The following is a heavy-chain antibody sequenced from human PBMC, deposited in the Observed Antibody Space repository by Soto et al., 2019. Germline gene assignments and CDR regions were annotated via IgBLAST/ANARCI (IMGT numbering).Heavy chain of an antibody. CDR3: ARGRGGSGWYGGTWFDP. D-gene: IGHD6-19*01. V-gene: IGHV4-34*01. CDR1: GGSFSGYY. J-gene: IGHJ5*02. CDR2: INHSGST. Sequence: PSETLSLTXAVYGGSFSGYYWSWIRQPPGKGLEWIGEINHSGSTNYNPSLKSRVTISVDTSKNQFSLKLSSVTAADTAVYYCARGRGGSGWYGGTWFDPWGQGTLVTVSS.